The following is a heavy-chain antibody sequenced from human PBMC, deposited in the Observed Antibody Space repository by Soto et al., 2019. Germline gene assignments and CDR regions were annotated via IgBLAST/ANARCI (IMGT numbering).Heavy chain of an antibody. V-gene: IGHV4-31*03. D-gene: IGHD3-3*01. CDR1: GGSISSGGYY. CDR2: IYYSGST. Sequence: SETLSLTCTVSGGSISSGGYYWSWIRQDPGKGLEWIGYIYYSGSTYYNPSLKSRVTISVDTSKNQFSLKLSSVTAADTAVYYCASGFWSGPNNWFDPWGQGTLVTVSS. CDR3: ASGFWSGPNNWFDP. J-gene: IGHJ5*02.